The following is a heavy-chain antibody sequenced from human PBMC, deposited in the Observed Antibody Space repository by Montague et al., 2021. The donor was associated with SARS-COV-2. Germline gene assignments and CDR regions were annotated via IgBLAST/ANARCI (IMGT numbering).Heavy chain of an antibody. V-gene: IGHV4-4*02. CDR3: ARKGSGRPDLAY. CDR1: GASISTDNW. D-gene: IGHD1-26*01. CDR2: IYHTRTT. Sequence: SETLSLTCVVSGASISTDNWCSCVRLPRGKGLGRVGEIYHTRTTKYKPSLKSRVSISVDKSWNQFSLRLTSVTAADTAIYFCARKGSGRPDLAYWGQGTMVTVSS. J-gene: IGHJ4*02.